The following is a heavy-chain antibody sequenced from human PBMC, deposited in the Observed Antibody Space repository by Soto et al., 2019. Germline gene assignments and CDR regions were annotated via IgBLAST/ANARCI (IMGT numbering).Heavy chain of an antibody. D-gene: IGHD6-19*01. Sequence: QVQLVQSGPEVKKPGSSVKVSCKASGGTFSSYTISWVRQAPGQGLEWMGRIIPILGIANYAQKFQGRVTITADKSTSTAYMELSSLRSEDTAVYYCARSLRRYSSGWYTAEYFQHWGQGTLVTVSS. V-gene: IGHV1-69*02. CDR3: ARSLRRYSSGWYTAEYFQH. CDR1: GGTFSSYT. J-gene: IGHJ1*01. CDR2: IIPILGIA.